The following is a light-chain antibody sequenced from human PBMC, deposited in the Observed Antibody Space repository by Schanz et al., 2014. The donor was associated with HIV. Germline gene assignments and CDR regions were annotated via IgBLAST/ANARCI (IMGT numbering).Light chain of an antibody. Sequence: QSALTQPASVSGSPGQSITISCTGTRSDVGSYNLVSWYQQHPGKAPKLMIYEVSKRPSGVSNRFSGSKSGNTAYLTVSGLQAEDEADYYCSSYTTTSTYVFGAGTKLTVL. J-gene: IGLJ1*01. CDR2: EVS. CDR1: RSDVGSYNL. CDR3: SSYTTTSTYV. V-gene: IGLV2-14*02.